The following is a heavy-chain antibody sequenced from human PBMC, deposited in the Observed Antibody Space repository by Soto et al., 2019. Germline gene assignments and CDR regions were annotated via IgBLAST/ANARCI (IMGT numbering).Heavy chain of an antibody. CDR2: ISAYNGNT. J-gene: IGHJ6*02. CDR1: GYTFTSYG. D-gene: IGHD4-17*01. CDR3: ARDQDWTQHYGDVPPYGLDV. Sequence: QVQLVQSGAEVKKPGASVKVSCKASGYTFTSYGISWVRKAPGQGLEWMGWISAYNGNTNYAQNVQGRVTMTTATATSTAYMELRSLRADDTAVYYCARDQDWTQHYGDVPPYGLDVWGPGTTVTVS. V-gene: IGHV1-18*01.